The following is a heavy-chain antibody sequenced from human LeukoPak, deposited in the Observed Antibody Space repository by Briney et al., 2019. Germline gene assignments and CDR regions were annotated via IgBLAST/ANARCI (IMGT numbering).Heavy chain of an antibody. J-gene: IGHJ5*02. CDR2: INHSGST. D-gene: IGHD3-3*01. CDR1: GGSFSGYY. CDR3: ARGLPSIGDFWSGRRRHWFDP. V-gene: IGHV4-34*01. Sequence: KPSETLSLXCAVYGGSFSGYYWSWIRQPPGKGLERIGQINHSGSTNYNPSLKSRVTVSVDTSKNQFSLKLSSVTAADTAVYYCARGLPSIGDFWSGRRRHWFDPWGQGTLVTVSS.